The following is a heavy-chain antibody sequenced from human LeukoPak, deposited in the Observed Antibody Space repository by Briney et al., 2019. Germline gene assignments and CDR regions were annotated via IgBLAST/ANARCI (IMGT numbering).Heavy chain of an antibody. D-gene: IGHD2-2*01. CDR3: ARDGIVVVPAAPLDY. CDR2: ISAYNGNT. Sequence: GASAKVSCKASGYTFTSYGISWVRQAPGQGLEWMGWISAYNGNTNYAQKLQGRVTMTTDTSTSTAYMELRSLRSDDTAVYYCARDGIVVVPAAPLDYWGQGTLVTVSS. CDR1: GYTFTSYG. J-gene: IGHJ4*02. V-gene: IGHV1-18*01.